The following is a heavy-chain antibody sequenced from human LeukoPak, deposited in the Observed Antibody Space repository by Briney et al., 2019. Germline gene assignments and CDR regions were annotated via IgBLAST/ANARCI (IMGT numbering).Heavy chain of an antibody. Sequence: SETLSLTCTVSGGSISSYYWSWIRQSPGKGPEWLGYVYKTGLFDYNSSLRGRVTMSIDRSKTQFSLRLRSVTAADTAVYYCARTSMVRGVISYWYFDLWGRGTLVTVSS. CDR3: ARTSMVRGVISYWYFDL. D-gene: IGHD3-10*01. V-gene: IGHV4-59*01. CDR1: GGSISSYY. CDR2: VYKTGLF. J-gene: IGHJ2*01.